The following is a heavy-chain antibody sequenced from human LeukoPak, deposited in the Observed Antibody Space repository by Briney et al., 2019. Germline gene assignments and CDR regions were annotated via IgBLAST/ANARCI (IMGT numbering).Heavy chain of an antibody. D-gene: IGHD3-10*01. CDR3: ARGDGSGSGRWFDH. Sequence: SQTLSLTCTVSGASISSGNYSWSWIRQPPGEGLEWIGYIYHTGSTYYNPSLKGRVTISVDRSKNQFSLNLNFVTAADTALYYCARGDGSGSGRWFDHWGQGTLITVSS. J-gene: IGHJ5*02. V-gene: IGHV4-30-2*01. CDR1: GASISSGNYS. CDR2: IYHTGST.